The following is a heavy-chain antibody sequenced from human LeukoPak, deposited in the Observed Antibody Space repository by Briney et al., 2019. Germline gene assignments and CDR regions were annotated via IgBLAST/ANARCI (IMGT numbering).Heavy chain of an antibody. Sequence: GESLKISCKGSGYNFTSYWISWVRQVPGKGLEWMGRIDPSDSYTNYSPSFQGHVTISADKSISTAYLQWSSLKASDTAIYYCARLVGGTVDYWGQGTLVTVSS. CDR3: ARLVGGTVDY. CDR1: GYNFTSYW. CDR2: IDPSDSYT. J-gene: IGHJ4*02. D-gene: IGHD1-26*01. V-gene: IGHV5-10-1*01.